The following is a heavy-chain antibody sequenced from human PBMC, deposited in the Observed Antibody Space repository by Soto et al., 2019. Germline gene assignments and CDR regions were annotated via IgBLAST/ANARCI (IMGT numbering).Heavy chain of an antibody. J-gene: IGHJ4*02. CDR2: INPSDGDT. CDR3: ARGPSPAKRTVAGYENYFDH. V-gene: IGHV1-46*01. D-gene: IGHD6-19*01. Sequence: QVQLVQSGAEVKKPGASVKVSCKASGYTFTNYYMHWVRQAPGQGLEWMGIINPSDGDTSYSQKFQGSVTMTRETSTGTVYMELRRLRSEDAAVYYCARGPSPAKRTVAGYENYFDHWGQGTLVTVSS. CDR1: GYTFTNYY.